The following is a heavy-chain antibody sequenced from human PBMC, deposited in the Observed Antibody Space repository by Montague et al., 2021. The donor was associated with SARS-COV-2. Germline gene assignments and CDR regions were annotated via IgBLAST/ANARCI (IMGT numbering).Heavy chain of an antibody. Sequence: SETLSLTCTVSGGSISSSNYYWGWIRQPPGKGLEWIGSIEYSGTTYYXXXLQSRVTISVDTSKKQFSLNLSSVTAADTAVYYCARGTYTSCWFQQFDYWGQGTLVTVSS. CDR1: GGSISSSNYY. D-gene: IGHD6-19*01. J-gene: IGHJ4*02. V-gene: IGHV4-39*01. CDR2: IEYSGTT. CDR3: ARGTYTSCWFQQFDY.